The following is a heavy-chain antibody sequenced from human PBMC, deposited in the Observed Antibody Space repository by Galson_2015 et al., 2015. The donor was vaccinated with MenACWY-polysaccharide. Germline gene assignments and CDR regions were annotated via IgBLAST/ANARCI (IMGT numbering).Heavy chain of an antibody. CDR2: IYYRSKSYN. CDR1: GDSVSSNSAA. Sequence: CAISGDSVSSNSAAWNWIRQSPSRGLEWLGRIYYRSKSYNDYAVSVKSRITINPDTSKNQFSLQLNSVTPEDTAVYFCARGGSGSLAPNGNAFDVWGPATMVIVSS. CDR3: ARGGSGSLAPNGNAFDV. V-gene: IGHV6-1*01. D-gene: IGHD3-22*01. J-gene: IGHJ3*01.